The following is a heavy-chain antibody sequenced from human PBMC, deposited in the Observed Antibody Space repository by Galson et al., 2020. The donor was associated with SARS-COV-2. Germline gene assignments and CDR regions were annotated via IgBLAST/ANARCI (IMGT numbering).Heavy chain of an antibody. Sequence: KIGESLKISCQVSGYNFTSFWINWVRQMPGKGLEWMGTIDPSDSYVNISPSFQGHVTVSVDKSISTAYLQWTSLKPSDAAIYYCARAPYNWDYIYWFDPWGQGTLVTVSS. J-gene: IGHJ5*02. CDR1: GYNFTSFW. CDR2: IDPSDSYV. D-gene: IGHD1-7*01. V-gene: IGHV5-10-1*01. CDR3: ARAPYNWDYIYWFDP.